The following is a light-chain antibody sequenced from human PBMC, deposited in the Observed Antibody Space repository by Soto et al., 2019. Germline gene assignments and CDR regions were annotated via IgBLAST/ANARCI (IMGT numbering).Light chain of an antibody. J-gene: IGKJ1*01. CDR3: QQYMSSVT. CDR1: QSVDSTF. Sequence: EVVLTQSPGSLSLSPGQRATLSCRASQSVDSTFFAWYQKKPGQAPRLLIYGASKTATSIPDRFSGSGSGTDFTLIISRLVPEDCAVYDCQQYMSSVTFGQGTKVEIK. V-gene: IGKV3-20*01. CDR2: GAS.